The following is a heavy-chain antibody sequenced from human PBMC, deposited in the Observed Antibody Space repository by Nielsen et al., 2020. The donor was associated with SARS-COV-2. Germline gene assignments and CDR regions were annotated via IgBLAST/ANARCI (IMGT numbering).Heavy chain of an antibody. J-gene: IGHJ3*02. CDR1: GFTFSSYG. Sequence: GGSLRLSCAASGFTFSSYGMHWVRQAPGKGLEWVGFIRSKVYGGTTEYAASVKGRFTISRDDSKSIAYLQMNSLKTEDTAVYYCTQGMDTSMGPDAFDIWGQGTMVTVSS. D-gene: IGHD5-18*01. CDR2: IRSKVYGGTT. CDR3: TQGMDTSMGPDAFDI. V-gene: IGHV3-49*04.